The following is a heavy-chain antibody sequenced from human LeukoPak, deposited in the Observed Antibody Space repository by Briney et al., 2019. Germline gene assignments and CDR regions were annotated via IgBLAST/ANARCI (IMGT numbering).Heavy chain of an antibody. D-gene: IGHD6-13*01. CDR2: ISSSSTYT. Sequence: GGSLRLSCAASGFTFSSYSMNWVRQAPGKGLEWVSSISSSSTYTYYADSVKGRFTISRDNAKNSLYLQLNSLRAEDTAVYYCARGIGQQLLLYFDYWGQGTLVTVSS. CDR1: GFTFSSYS. J-gene: IGHJ4*02. CDR3: ARGIGQQLLLYFDY. V-gene: IGHV3-21*01.